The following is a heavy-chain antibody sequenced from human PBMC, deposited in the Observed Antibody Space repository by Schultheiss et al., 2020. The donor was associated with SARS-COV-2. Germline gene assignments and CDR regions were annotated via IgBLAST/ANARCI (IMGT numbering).Heavy chain of an antibody. J-gene: IGHJ4*02. Sequence: GGSLRLSCSASGFTFSSYAMHWVRQAPGKGLEYVSAISSNGGSTYYADSVKGRFTISRDNSKNTLYLQMSSLRAEDTAVYYCVKDLPPDFTNGVCVPTFDYWGQGTLVTVSS. V-gene: IGHV3-64D*06. CDR2: ISSNGGST. CDR1: GFTFSSYA. CDR3: VKDLPPDFTNGVCVPTFDY. D-gene: IGHD2-8*01.